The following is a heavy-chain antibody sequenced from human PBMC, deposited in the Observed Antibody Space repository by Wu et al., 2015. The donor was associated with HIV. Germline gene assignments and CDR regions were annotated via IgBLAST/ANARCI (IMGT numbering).Heavy chain of an antibody. Sequence: QVQLVQSGAGVKKPGSSVKVSCKASGGSFSDYAISWVRQAPGQGLEWMGRIIPMYGKPIDAQKFQGRITITADDSTSTVDMELSSLRSEDTAVYFCARDRDGGGFYYGMDVWGLRDHGHNLL. V-gene: IGHV1-69*18. CDR1: GGSFSDYA. CDR3: ARDRDGGGFYYGMDV. J-gene: IGHJ6*02. CDR2: IIPMYGKP. D-gene: IGHD2-15*01.